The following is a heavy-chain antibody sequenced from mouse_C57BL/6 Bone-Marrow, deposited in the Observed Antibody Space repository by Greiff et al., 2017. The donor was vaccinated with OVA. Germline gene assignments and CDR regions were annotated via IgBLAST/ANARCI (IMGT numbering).Heavy chain of an antibody. V-gene: IGHV1-42*01. Sequence: EVHLLQSGPELVKPGASVKISCKASGYSFTGYYMHWVKQSPEKSLEWIGEINPGTGGTTYNQKFKAKATLPVDKSSSTAYMQLKSLTSEDSAVYCCARWYYWGQGTTLTVSA. CDR3: ARWYY. J-gene: IGHJ2*01. CDR1: GYSFTGYY. CDR2: INPGTGGT.